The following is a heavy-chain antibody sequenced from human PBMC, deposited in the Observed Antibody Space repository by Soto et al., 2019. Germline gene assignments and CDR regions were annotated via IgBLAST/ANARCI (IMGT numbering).Heavy chain of an antibody. V-gene: IGHV3-48*02. CDR2: ISSSSTNI. CDR3: VRDWPVN. J-gene: IGHJ4*02. Sequence: EVQLVESGGGLVQPGGSLRLSCVASGFILSSNNIHWVRQAPGKGLQWVSYISSSSTNIYYIDSVKGRFTVSRDNAKNSVDLQMNSLRDEDTAVYYCVRDWPVNWGQGTLVTVSS. CDR1: GFILSSNN.